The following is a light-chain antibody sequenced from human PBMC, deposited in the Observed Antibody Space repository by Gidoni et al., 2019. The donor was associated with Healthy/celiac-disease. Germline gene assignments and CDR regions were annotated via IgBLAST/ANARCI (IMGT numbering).Light chain of an antibody. V-gene: IGKV3-11*01. J-gene: IGKJ2*01. CDR2: DAS. Sequence: EIVLTQSPATLSLSPGEIANLSCRASQSVSSYLAWYQQKPGKSPRLLIYDASNRATGIPARFSGSGSGTDFTLTSNSLEPEDFAVYYCQQRSNWPKTFGQGTKREIK. CDR3: QQRSNWPKT. CDR1: QSVSSY.